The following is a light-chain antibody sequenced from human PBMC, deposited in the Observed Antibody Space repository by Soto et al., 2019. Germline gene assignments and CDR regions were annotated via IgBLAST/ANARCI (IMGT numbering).Light chain of an antibody. CDR1: QVISTS. Sequence: DIQLTQSPSFLSPSIGASVTITCRASQVISTSLAWYQVKPGKAPKLLIYAASTLESGVPSRFSATMSGTAGSITITSLQPEDFETYDGQQLFDSPITFGQGTRLEIK. J-gene: IGKJ5*01. V-gene: IGKV1-9*01. CDR3: QQLFDSPIT. CDR2: AAS.